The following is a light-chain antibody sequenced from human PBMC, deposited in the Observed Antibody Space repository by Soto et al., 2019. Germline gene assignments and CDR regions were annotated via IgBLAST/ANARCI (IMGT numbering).Light chain of an antibody. CDR2: GAS. J-gene: IGKJ1*01. CDR3: QQYGSSGT. V-gene: IGKV3-20*01. CDR1: QSVSNNY. Sequence: EIGLTQSPGTLSLSPGERATLSCRASQSVSNNYLAWYQQKPGQAPRPLIYGASNRATGIPDRFSGSGSGTDFTLTISRLEPEDFAVYYCQQYGSSGTFGQGTKVDIK.